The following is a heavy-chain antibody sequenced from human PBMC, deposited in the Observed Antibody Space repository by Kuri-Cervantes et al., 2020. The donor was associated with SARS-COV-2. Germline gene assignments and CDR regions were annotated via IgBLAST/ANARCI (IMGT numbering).Heavy chain of an antibody. D-gene: IGHD2-2*01. Sequence: GESLKISCAASGFTFSSYAMHWVRQAPGKGLEWVSSITRSSVYISYADSLKGRFTISRDNAKNSLYLQMNSLRAEDTAVYYCAREGIVVDADAFDIWGQGTMVTVSS. J-gene: IGHJ3*02. V-gene: IGHV3-21*01. CDR1: GFTFSSYA. CDR2: ITRSSVYI. CDR3: AREGIVVDADAFDI.